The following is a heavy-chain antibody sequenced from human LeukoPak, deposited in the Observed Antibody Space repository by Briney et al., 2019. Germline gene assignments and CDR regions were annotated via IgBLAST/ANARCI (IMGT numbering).Heavy chain of an antibody. Sequence: GGSLRLSCVVSGFTFNRCWMNWVRQAPGKGLEWVAHINPDGRDTYYVDSVKGRFTISRDNAQNSMYLQMNSLRVEDTAVYYCTSWGDATAEYFQRWGQGTLVTVSS. CDR2: INPDGRDT. CDR3: TSWGDATAEYFQR. CDR1: GFTFNRCW. D-gene: IGHD2-21*02. J-gene: IGHJ1*01. V-gene: IGHV3-7*01.